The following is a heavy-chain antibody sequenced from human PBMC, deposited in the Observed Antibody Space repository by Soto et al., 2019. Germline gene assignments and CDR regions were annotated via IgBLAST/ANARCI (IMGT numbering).Heavy chain of an antibody. CDR1: GGSISSYY. D-gene: IGHD6-6*01. V-gene: IGHV4-59*01. J-gene: IGHJ5*02. Sequence: SETLSLTCTVSGGSISSYYWSWIRQPPGKGLEWIGYIYYSGSTNYNPSLKSRVTISVDTSKNQFSLKLSSVTAADTAVYYCARVAGPYSSSSVVWFDPWGQGTLVTVSS. CDR2: IYYSGST. CDR3: ARVAGPYSSSSVVWFDP.